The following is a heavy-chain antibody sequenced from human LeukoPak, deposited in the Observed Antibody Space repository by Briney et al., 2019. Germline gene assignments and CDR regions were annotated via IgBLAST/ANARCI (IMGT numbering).Heavy chain of an antibody. Sequence: GGSLRLSCAASGFTFDDYAMHWVRQAPGKGLEWVSGISWNSGSIGCADSVKGRFTISRDNAKNSLYLQMNSLRAEDTALYYCAKDLQWELRGDAFDIWGQGTMVTVSS. V-gene: IGHV3-9*01. CDR3: AKDLQWELRGDAFDI. CDR2: ISWNSGSI. J-gene: IGHJ3*02. D-gene: IGHD1-26*01. CDR1: GFTFDDYA.